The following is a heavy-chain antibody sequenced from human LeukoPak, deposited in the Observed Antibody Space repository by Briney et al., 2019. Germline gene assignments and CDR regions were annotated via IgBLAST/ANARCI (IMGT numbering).Heavy chain of an antibody. CDR2: IYYSGST. CDR1: GGSISSSSYY. D-gene: IGHD5-12*01. J-gene: IGHJ4*02. V-gene: IGHV4-39*01. CDR3: ASLKRGYSGYDSVSRDY. Sequence: SETLSLTCTVSGGSISSSSYYWGWIRQPPGKGLEWIGSIYYSGSTYYNPSLKSRVTISVDTSKNPFSLKLSSVTAADTAVYYCASLKRGYSGYDSVSRDYWGQGTLVTVSS.